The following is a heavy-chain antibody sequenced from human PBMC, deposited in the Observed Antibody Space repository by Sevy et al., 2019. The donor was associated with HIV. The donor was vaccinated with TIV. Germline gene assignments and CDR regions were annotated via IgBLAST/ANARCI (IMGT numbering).Heavy chain of an antibody. CDR2: IWFDGSNT. CDR3: ARDLEFYDSGDYGPAFMPDF. CDR1: GFTFSSFG. J-gene: IGHJ4*01. V-gene: IGHV3-33*01. Sequence: GGSLRLSCAASGFTFSSFGMHWVRQAPGKGLEWVAVIWFDGSNTYYADSVKGRFTISSDIAKNTLQLQMNSLRAEDTAVYYCARDLEFYDSGDYGPAFMPDFWGHGTLVTVSS. D-gene: IGHD4-17*01.